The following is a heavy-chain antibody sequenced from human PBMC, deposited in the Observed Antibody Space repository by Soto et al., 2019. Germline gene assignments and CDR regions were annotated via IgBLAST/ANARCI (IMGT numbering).Heavy chain of an antibody. D-gene: IGHD2-2*02. V-gene: IGHV3-9*01. Sequence: EVPLVESGGGLVQPGRSLRLSCAASGFTFQDYAMHWVRQVPGKGLEWVSGISWNSYNVGYADSVKGRFTISRDNAKNSLYLQMNSLRAEDTALYYCARRYCISISCYKALDYWGQGTLVTVSS. CDR3: ARRYCISISCYKALDY. CDR2: ISWNSYNV. J-gene: IGHJ4*02. CDR1: GFTFQDYA.